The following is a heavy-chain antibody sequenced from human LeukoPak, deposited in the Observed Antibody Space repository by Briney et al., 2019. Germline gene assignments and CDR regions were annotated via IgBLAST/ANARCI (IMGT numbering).Heavy chain of an antibody. D-gene: IGHD3-3*01. Sequence: PSETLSLTRTVSGGSISSSSYYWGWIRQPPGKGLEWIGSIYYSGSTYYNPSLKSRVTISVDTSKNQFSLKLSSVTAADTAVYYCARQYSLYDFDYWGQGTLVTVSS. CDR1: GGSISSSSYY. J-gene: IGHJ4*02. CDR2: IYYSGST. V-gene: IGHV4-39*01. CDR3: ARQYSLYDFDY.